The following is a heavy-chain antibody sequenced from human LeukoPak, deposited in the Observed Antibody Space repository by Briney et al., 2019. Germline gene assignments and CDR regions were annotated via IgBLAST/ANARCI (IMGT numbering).Heavy chain of an antibody. CDR1: GVSISSTSYY. CDR3: ARGRVLLWFGEESGFDP. Sequence: SETLSLTCTVSGVSISSTSYYWGWIRQPPGKGLEWIASIYYSGSTYYNPSLKSRVTISVDTSKNQFSLKLSSVTAADTAVYYCARGRVLLWFGEESGFDPWGQGTLVTVSS. D-gene: IGHD3-10*01. CDR2: IYYSGST. J-gene: IGHJ5*02. V-gene: IGHV4-39*07.